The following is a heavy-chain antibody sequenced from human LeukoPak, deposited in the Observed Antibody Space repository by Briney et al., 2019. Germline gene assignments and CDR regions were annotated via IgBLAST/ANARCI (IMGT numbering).Heavy chain of an antibody. CDR1: GFTFSSYS. D-gene: IGHD4-17*01. CDR3: AKVALYGDYVIT. CDR2: ISSSSSTI. V-gene: IGHV3-48*02. Sequence: GGSLRLSCAASGFTFSSYSMKWVRQAPGKGLEWVSYISSSSSTIYYADSVKGRFTISRDNAKNSLYLQMNSLRDEDTAVYYCAKVALYGDYVITWGQGTLVTVSS. J-gene: IGHJ5*02.